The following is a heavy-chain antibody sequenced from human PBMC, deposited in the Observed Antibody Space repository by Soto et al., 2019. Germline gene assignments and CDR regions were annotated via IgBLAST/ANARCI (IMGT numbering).Heavy chain of an antibody. V-gene: IGHV3-30-3*01. D-gene: IGHD2-2*01. CDR2: ISYDGSNK. J-gene: IGHJ4*02. CDR3: ARDRPSPLCRSHSCSSYFDY. CDR1: GFTFSSYA. Sequence: QVQLVESGGGVVQPGRSLRLSCAASGFTFSSYAMQWVRQAPGKGLEWVAVISYDGSNKYHADSVKGRFTISRDNSKNTLYLQMHSLRAEDTAVYYCARDRPSPLCRSHSCSSYFDYWGQGTLVTVSS.